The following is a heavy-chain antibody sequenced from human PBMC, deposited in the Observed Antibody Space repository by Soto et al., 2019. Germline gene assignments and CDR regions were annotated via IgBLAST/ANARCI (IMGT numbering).Heavy chain of an antibody. V-gene: IGHV1-3*01. Sequence: QVQLVQSGAEVKKPGASVKVSCKASGYTFTSYAMHWVRQAPGQRLEWMGWINAGNGNTKYSQKFQGRVTITRDTSASTAYMALSSLRSEDTAVYYCARAPIAAPRENWFDPWGQGTLVTVSS. D-gene: IGHD6-13*01. CDR3: ARAPIAAPRENWFDP. CDR2: INAGNGNT. CDR1: GYTFTSYA. J-gene: IGHJ5*02.